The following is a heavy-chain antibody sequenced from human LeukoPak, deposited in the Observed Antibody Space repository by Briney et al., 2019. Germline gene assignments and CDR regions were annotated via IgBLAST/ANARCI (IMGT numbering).Heavy chain of an antibody. J-gene: IGHJ4*02. CDR2: IKQDGSAE. CDR3: ARDVGASGSLDY. V-gene: IGHV3-7*03. CDR1: GFIFTNYW. D-gene: IGHD3-10*01. Sequence: GGSLRLSCAASGFIFTNYWMNWVRQTPGKGLEWVANIKQDGSAEYYVDSVRGRFTISRDNAQNSFYLQMNSLRVEDTVVYYCARDVGASGSLDYWGQGTLVTVSS.